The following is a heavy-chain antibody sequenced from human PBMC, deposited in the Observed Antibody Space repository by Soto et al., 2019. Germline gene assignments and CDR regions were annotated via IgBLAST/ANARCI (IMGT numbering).Heavy chain of an antibody. CDR1: GYTFTSYD. J-gene: IGHJ3*02. D-gene: IGHD6-19*01. CDR2: MNPNGGNT. Sequence: GASVKVSCKASGYTFTSYDINWVRQATGQGLEWMGWMNPNGGNTGYAQKFQGRVTMTRNTSISTAYMELSSLRSEDTAVYYCARLSIAVAGTEELDAFDIWGQGTMVTVS. CDR3: ARLSIAVAGTEELDAFDI. V-gene: IGHV1-8*01.